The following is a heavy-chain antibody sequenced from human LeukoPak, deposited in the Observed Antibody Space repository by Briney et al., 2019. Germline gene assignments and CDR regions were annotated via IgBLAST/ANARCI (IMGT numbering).Heavy chain of an antibody. J-gene: IGHJ4*02. CDR3: AKDRTYSAYAALDY. V-gene: IGHV3-9*01. D-gene: IGHD5-12*01. Sequence: GGSLRLSCAASGFTFDDYSMHWVRQAPGKGLEWVSGISWNSGSAGYADSVKGRFTISRDSAKNSLYLQMNSLRTGDTALYYCAKDRTYSAYAALDYWGQGTLVTVSS. CDR1: GFTFDDYS. CDR2: ISWNSGSA.